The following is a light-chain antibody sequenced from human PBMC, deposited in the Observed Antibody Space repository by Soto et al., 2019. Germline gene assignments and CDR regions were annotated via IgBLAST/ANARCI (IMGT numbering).Light chain of an antibody. CDR1: SSDVGGYNY. CDR2: DVT. CDR3: CSHAGTYNFV. J-gene: IGLJ1*01. Sequence: QSALTQPRSVSGSPGESVTISCTGTSSDVGGYNYVSWYQQHPDKAPKLMIYDVTKRPSGVPDRFSGSKSDNTASLTISGLQAEDEADYYCCSHAGTYNFVFGTGTKVTVL. V-gene: IGLV2-11*01.